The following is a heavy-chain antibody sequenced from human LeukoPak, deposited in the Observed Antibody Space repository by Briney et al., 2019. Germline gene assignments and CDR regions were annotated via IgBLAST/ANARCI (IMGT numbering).Heavy chain of an antibody. CDR2: ISSGSSYI. CDR1: GFTFSNYY. V-gene: IGHV3-21*01. D-gene: IGHD6-19*01. Sequence: VGSLRLSCAASGFTFSNYYMNWVRQAPGKGLEWVSSISSGSSYIYYADSLKGRFTISRDNAKNSLYLQMNSLRAEDTAVYYCATGVRGYNSALDYWGQGTLATVSP. CDR3: ATGVRGYNSALDY. J-gene: IGHJ4*02.